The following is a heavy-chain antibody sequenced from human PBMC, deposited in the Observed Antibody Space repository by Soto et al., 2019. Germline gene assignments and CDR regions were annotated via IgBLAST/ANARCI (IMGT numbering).Heavy chain of an antibody. Sequence: ASVKVSCKASGYTFTSYDINWVRQATGQGLEWMGWISAYNGNTNYAQKLQGRVTMTTDTSTSTAYMELRSLRSDDTAVYYCARDPGPAAMGYYYYYYGMDVWGQGTTVTVSS. CDR2: ISAYNGNT. J-gene: IGHJ6*02. D-gene: IGHD2-2*01. V-gene: IGHV1-18*01. CDR1: GYTFTSYD. CDR3: ARDPGPAAMGYYYYYYGMDV.